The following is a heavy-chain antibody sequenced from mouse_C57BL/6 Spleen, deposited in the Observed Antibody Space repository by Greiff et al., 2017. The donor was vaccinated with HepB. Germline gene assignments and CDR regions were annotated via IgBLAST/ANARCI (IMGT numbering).Heavy chain of an antibody. Sequence: QVQLQQSGAELVRPWASVTLSCKASGYTFTDYEMHWVKQTPVHGLEWIGAIDPETGGTAYNQKFKGKAILTADKSSSTAYMELRSLTSEDSAVYYCTRTIDDSYAMDYWGQGTSVTVSS. D-gene: IGHD2-3*01. V-gene: IGHV1-15*01. J-gene: IGHJ4*01. CDR2: IDPETGGT. CDR1: GYTFTDYE. CDR3: TRTIDDSYAMDY.